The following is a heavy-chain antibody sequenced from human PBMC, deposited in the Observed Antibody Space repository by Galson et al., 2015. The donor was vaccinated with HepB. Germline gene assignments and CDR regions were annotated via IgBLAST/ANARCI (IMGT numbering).Heavy chain of an antibody. D-gene: IGHD7-27*01. J-gene: IGHJ4*02. V-gene: IGHV3-48*04. CDR1: GFTFSSYS. CDR2: ISSSSSTI. Sequence: SLRLSCAASGFTFSSYSMNWVRQAPGKGLEWVSYISSSSSTIYYADSVKGRFTISRDNAKNSLYLQMNSLRAEDTAVYYCARANWVTSGDYWGQGTLVTVSS. CDR3: ARANWVTSGDY.